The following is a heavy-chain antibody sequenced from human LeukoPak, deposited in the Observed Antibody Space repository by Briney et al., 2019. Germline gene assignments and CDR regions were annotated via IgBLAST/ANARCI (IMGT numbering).Heavy chain of an antibody. CDR1: GVSIGSHY. Sequence: SETLSLTCTVSGVSIGSHYWSWIRQSPGKGLEWIGCVYNSGTTVYNPSLTGRVTISVDASKNQYSLNLRSVTAADAAVYYCARDAYWGQGILVTVSS. J-gene: IGHJ4*02. CDR2: VYNSGTT. CDR3: ARDAY. V-gene: IGHV4-59*11.